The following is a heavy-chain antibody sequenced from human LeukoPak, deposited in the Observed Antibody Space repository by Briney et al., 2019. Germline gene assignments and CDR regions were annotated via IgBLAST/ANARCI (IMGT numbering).Heavy chain of an antibody. D-gene: IGHD2-2*02. V-gene: IGHV4-34*01. Sequence: SETLSLTCAVYVGSSRGDYWSWIRQPPGKGRERIGEINHSVSTNYNPSLKSRVTISVDTSKNQFSLKLSSVTAAHTAVYYWARVCFNIVVVPAAIGRCFDPWGQGTLVTVSS. CDR3: ARVCFNIVVVPAAIGRCFDP. CDR2: INHSVST. J-gene: IGHJ5*02. CDR1: VGSSRGDY.